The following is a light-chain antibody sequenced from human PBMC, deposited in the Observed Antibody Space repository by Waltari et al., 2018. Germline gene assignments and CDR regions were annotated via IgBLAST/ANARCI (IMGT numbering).Light chain of an antibody. CDR3: QSYDSSLSGV. CDR1: SSNIGAGYE. V-gene: IGLV1-40*01. Sequence: QSVLTQPPSVSGTPGQTVTISCTGSSSNIGAGYEVHWYQQLPGKAPKLLVSGDDNRPSGVPDRVSGSKSCSSASLAITGLQAEDEADYYCQSYDSSLSGVFGGGTKLTVL. J-gene: IGLJ2*01. CDR2: GDD.